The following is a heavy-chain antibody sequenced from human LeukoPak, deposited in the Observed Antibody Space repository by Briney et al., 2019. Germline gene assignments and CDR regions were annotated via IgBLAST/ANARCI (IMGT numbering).Heavy chain of an antibody. J-gene: IGHJ5*02. V-gene: IGHV4-30-4*01. CDR1: GGSISSGDYY. D-gene: IGHD2-15*01. Sequence: PSETLSLTCTVSGGSISSGDYYWSWIRQPPGKGLEWIGYIYYSGSTYYNPSLKSRVTISVDTSENQFSLKLSSVTAADTAVYYCARPYCSGGSCYISPWGQGTLVTVSS. CDR2: IYYSGST. CDR3: ARPYCSGGSCYISP.